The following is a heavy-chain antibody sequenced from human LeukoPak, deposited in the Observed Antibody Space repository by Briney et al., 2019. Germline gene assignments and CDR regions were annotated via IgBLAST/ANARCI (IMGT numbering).Heavy chain of an antibody. J-gene: IGHJ4*02. CDR3: ASLTMLRGGF. Sequence: SETLSLTCTVSGGSISSGDYYWSWIRQPPGKGLEWIGYIYYSGSTYYNPSLKSRVTISVDTSKNQFSLKLSSVTAADTAVYCCASLTMLRGGFWGQGTLVTVSS. CDR2: IYYSGST. D-gene: IGHD3-10*01. V-gene: IGHV4-30-4*08. CDR1: GGSISSGDYY.